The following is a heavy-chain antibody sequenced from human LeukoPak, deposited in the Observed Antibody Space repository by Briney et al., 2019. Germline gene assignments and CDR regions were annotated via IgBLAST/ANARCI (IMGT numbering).Heavy chain of an antibody. CDR1: GGSISSGGYY. CDR3: ARAGRFTVTARD. V-gene: IGHV4-31*03. D-gene: IGHD4-17*01. J-gene: IGHJ4*02. CDR2: IYYSGST. Sequence: SQTLSLTCTVSGGSISSGGYYWSWTRQHPGKGLEWIGYIYYSGSTYYNPSLKSRVTISVDTSKNQFSLKLSSVTAADTAVYYCARAGRFTVTARDWGQGTLVTVSS.